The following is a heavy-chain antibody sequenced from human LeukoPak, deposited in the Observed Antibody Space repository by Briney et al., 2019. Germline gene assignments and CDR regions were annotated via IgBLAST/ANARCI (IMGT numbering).Heavy chain of an antibody. V-gene: IGHV1-24*01. D-gene: IGHD3-22*01. CDR1: GYTLTELS. Sequence: ASVKVSCKVPGYTLTELSMHWVRQAPGKGLEWMGGFDPEDGETIYAQKFQGRVTMTEDTSTDTAYMELSSLRSEDTAVYYCATSSSGYLFSVGYYYGMDVWGQGTTVTVSS. J-gene: IGHJ6*02. CDR3: ATSSSGYLFSVGYYYGMDV. CDR2: FDPEDGET.